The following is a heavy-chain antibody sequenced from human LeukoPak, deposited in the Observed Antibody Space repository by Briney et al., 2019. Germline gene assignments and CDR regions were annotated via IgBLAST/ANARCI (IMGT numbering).Heavy chain of an antibody. Sequence: SVKVSCKASGGTFSSYAISWVRQAPGQGLEWMGGIIPIFGTANYAQKFQGRVTITADESTSTAYMELSSLRSEDTAVYYCASTFDGIVYYYGMDVWGRGTTVTVSS. D-gene: IGHD3-16*02. J-gene: IGHJ6*02. CDR3: ASTFDGIVYYYGMDV. CDR2: IIPIFGTA. CDR1: GGTFSSYA. V-gene: IGHV1-69*13.